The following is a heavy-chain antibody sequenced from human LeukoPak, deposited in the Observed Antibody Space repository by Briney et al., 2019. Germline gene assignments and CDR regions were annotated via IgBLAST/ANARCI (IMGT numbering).Heavy chain of an antibody. D-gene: IGHD3-16*01. V-gene: IGHV3-23*01. CDR2: ISGSGGST. Sequence: GGSLRLSCAASGFTFSSYAMSWVRQAPGKGLEWVSAISGSGGSTYYADSVKGPFTISRDNSRDTLYLQMNSLRAEDTAVYYCAKGYYDYVWGSYYFDYWGQGTLVTVSS. J-gene: IGHJ4*02. CDR1: GFTFSSYA. CDR3: AKGYYDYVWGSYYFDY.